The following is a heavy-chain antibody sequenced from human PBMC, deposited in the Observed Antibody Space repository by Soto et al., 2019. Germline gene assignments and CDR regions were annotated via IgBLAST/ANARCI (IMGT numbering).Heavy chain of an antibody. CDR1: GGSFSGYY. V-gene: IGHV4-34*01. CDR2: INHSGST. D-gene: IGHD3-9*01. J-gene: IGHJ4*02. Sequence: SETLSLTCAVYGGSFSGYYWSWIRQPPGKGLEWIGEINHSGSTNYNPSLKSRVTISVDTSKNQFSLKLSSVTAADTAVYYCARSYDILTGYYKNSYARTFDYWGQGTLVTVSS. CDR3: ARSYDILTGYYKNSYARTFDY.